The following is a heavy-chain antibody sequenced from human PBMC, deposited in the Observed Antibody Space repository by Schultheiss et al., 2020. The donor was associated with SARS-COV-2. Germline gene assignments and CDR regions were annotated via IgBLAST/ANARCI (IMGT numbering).Heavy chain of an antibody. Sequence: GGSLRLSCAASGFTFDDYAMHWVRQAPGKGLEWVSAISGSGGSTYYADSVKGRFTISRDNVKNSLYLQMNSLRVEDTAVYYCARGRSWTDYWGQGTLVTVSS. V-gene: IGHV3-23*01. J-gene: IGHJ4*02. CDR1: GFTFDDYA. CDR2: ISGSGGST. D-gene: IGHD1-26*01. CDR3: ARGRSWTDY.